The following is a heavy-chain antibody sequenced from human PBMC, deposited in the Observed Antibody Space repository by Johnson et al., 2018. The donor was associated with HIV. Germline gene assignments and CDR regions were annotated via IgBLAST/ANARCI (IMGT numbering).Heavy chain of an antibody. D-gene: IGHD6-19*01. J-gene: IGHJ3*02. CDR2: TSGSGGSK. V-gene: IGHV3-23*04. CDR1: GFTFSSYA. CDR3: ARLVAGDAFDI. Sequence: EVQVVESWGGVVQPGRSLRLSCAASGFTFSSYAMSWVRQAPGKGLEWVSGTSGSGGSKYYADSVKGRFTISRDNSKNTLYLQMNSLRAEDTAVYYCARLVAGDAFDICGQGTMVTVSS.